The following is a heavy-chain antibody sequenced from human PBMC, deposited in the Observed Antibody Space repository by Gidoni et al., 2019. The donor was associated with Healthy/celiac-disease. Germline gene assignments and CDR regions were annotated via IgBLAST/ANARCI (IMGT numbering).Heavy chain of an antibody. Sequence: QVQLVQSGAEVKKPGASVKVSCKASGYTFTSYAMHWVRQAPGQRLEWMGWINAGNGNTKYSQKFQGRVTITRDTSASTAYMELSSLRSEDTAVYYCARDSTKGYSYGKGTVYYYYGMDVWGQGTTVTVSS. D-gene: IGHD5-18*01. V-gene: IGHV1-3*01. J-gene: IGHJ6*02. CDR2: INAGNGNT. CDR1: GYTFTSYA. CDR3: ARDSTKGYSYGKGTVYYYYGMDV.